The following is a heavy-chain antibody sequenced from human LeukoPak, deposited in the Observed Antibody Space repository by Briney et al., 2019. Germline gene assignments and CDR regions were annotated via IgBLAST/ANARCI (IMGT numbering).Heavy chain of an antibody. CDR2: INHSGST. Sequence: PSETLSLTCAVYGGSFSGYYWSWIRQPPGKGLEWIGEINHSGSTNYNPSLKSRDTISVDTSKNQFSLKLSSVTAADTAVYYCARLLHRYYYGSGSYYNHALDYWGQGTLVTVSS. CDR1: GGSFSGYY. J-gene: IGHJ4*02. CDR3: ARLLHRYYYGSGSYYNHALDY. V-gene: IGHV4-34*01. D-gene: IGHD3-10*01.